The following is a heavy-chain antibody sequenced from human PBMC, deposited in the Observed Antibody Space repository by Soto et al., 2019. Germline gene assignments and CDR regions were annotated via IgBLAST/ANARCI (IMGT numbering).Heavy chain of an antibody. CDR3: AAPDEGYCSGGSCYDY. J-gene: IGHJ4*02. D-gene: IGHD2-15*01. CDR1: GYTFTGYY. CDR2: INPNSGGT. Sequence: QVQLVQSGAEVKKPGASVKVSCKASGYTFTGYYMHWVRQAPGQGLEWMGWINPNSGGTNYAQKFQGRVTMTRDTFISTANMELSRLRSDDTAVYYCAAPDEGYCSGGSCYDYWGQGTLVTVSS. V-gene: IGHV1-2*02.